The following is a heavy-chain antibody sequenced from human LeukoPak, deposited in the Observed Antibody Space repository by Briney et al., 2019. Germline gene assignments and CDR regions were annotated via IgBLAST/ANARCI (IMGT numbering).Heavy chain of an antibody. D-gene: IGHD3-10*01. CDR2: INPNSGGI. J-gene: IGHJ5*02. V-gene: IGHV1-2*02. CDR3: ARANMVRGVGSFFDRNLFDP. Sequence: AEVKVYCKASAYNFTGYYMHWVRHAPRQGLEWMGLINPNSGGITYSKKFLGRVNTTRDTSISTAYMELGRLRSDDTVVYYCARANMVRGVGSFFDRNLFDPWGQGTLVTVSS. CDR1: AYNFTGYY.